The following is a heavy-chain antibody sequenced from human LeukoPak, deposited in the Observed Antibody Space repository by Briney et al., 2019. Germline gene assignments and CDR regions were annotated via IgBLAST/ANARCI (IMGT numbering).Heavy chain of an antibody. Sequence: GGSLRLSCVASGFTFSTYVMGWVRQAPGKGLEWVGRIKSKTDGGTTDYAAPVKGRFTISRDDSKNTLYLQMNSLKTEDTAVYYCTSKIGQWLVGAMVSYWGQGTLVTVSS. D-gene: IGHD6-19*01. J-gene: IGHJ4*02. CDR2: IKSKTDGGTT. V-gene: IGHV3-15*01. CDR1: GFTFSTYV. CDR3: TSKIGQWLVGAMVSY.